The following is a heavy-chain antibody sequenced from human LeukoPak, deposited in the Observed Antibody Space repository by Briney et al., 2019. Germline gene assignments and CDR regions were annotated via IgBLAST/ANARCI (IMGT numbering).Heavy chain of an antibody. D-gene: IGHD3-10*01. CDR2: IKKQGSEK. V-gene: IGHV3-7*01. J-gene: IGHJ3*02. CDR1: GFSISSYW. Sequence: GGSLRLSCEASGFSISSYWMTWVRQAPGKGLEWVANIKKQGSEKYYVDSVKGRFTIARDNAKNSLYLQMNNLRAEDTAMHYCARHAYYVFDIWGQGTMVTVSS. CDR3: ARHAYYVFDI.